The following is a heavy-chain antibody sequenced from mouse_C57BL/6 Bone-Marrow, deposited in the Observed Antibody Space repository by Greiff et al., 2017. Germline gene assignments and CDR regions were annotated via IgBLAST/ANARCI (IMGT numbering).Heavy chain of an antibody. CDR3: ARLTGTAYYFDY. V-gene: IGHV8-8*01. Sequence: QVTLKESGPGILQPSQTLSLTCSFSGFSLSAFGLGVGWIRQPSGKGLEWLAHIWWDDDKYYNPALKSRLTISKDTSKNQVFLKVANVDTADTATYYCARLTGTAYYFDYWGQGTTLTVSS. CDR1: GFSLSAFGLG. CDR2: IWWDDDK. D-gene: IGHD4-1*01. J-gene: IGHJ2*01.